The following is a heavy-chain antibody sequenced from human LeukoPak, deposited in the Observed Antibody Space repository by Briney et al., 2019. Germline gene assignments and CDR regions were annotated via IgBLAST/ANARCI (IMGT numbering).Heavy chain of an antibody. CDR2: IWYDGSNK. D-gene: IGHD6-13*01. CDR1: GFTFSSYS. Sequence: PGGSLRLSCAASGFTFSSYSMNWVRQAPGKGLEWVAVIWYDGSNKYYADSVKGRFTISRDNSKNTLYLQMNSLRAEDTAVYYCARDLHGSWYPNWFDPWGQGTLVTVSS. J-gene: IGHJ5*02. V-gene: IGHV3-33*08. CDR3: ARDLHGSWYPNWFDP.